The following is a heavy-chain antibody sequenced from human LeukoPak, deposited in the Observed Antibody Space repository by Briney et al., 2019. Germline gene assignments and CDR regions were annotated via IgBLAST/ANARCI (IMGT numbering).Heavy chain of an antibody. D-gene: IGHD2/OR15-2a*01. CDR2: INSDGSST. V-gene: IGHV3-74*01. J-gene: IGHJ6*03. CDR1: GFTFSSYW. Sequence: PGGSLRLSCAASGFTFSSYWMHWVRQAPGKGLVWVSRINSDGSSTSYADSVKGRFTISRDNAKNTLYLQMNSLRAEDTAVYYCASGISPEDMDVWGKGTTVTVSS. CDR3: ASGISPEDMDV.